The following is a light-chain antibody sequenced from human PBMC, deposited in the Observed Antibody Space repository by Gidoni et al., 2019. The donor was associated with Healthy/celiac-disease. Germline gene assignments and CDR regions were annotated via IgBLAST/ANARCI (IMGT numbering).Light chain of an antibody. CDR2: GAS. J-gene: IGKJ2*01. V-gene: IGKV3-15*01. CDR3: QQYNNWRRYT. Sequence: EIVMTQSPATLSVSPGKRATLTSRASQSVSSNLAWYQQKPGQAPRLLLYGASTRATGIPARFSGSGSGTEFTLTISSLQSEDFAVYYCQQYNNWRRYTFGQXTKLEIK. CDR1: QSVSSN.